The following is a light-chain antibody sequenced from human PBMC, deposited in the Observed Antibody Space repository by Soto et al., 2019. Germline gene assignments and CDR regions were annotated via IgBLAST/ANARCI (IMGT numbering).Light chain of an antibody. CDR1: QNVSPW. CDR3: QQYNSGWT. CDR2: ETS. J-gene: IGKJ1*01. V-gene: IGKV1-5*03. Sequence: DIQMTQSPSTLSASVGVSVASTCRASQNVSPWLAWYQQKPGKAPSLLIYETSNLENGVPSRFSGSGSGTEFSLTISSLQPDDSATYYCQQYNSGWTFGQGTKVDI.